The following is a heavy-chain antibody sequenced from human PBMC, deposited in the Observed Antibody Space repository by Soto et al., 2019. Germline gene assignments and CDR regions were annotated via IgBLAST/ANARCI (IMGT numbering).Heavy chain of an antibody. CDR1: GYTFTSYG. CDR3: ARGPDVVYGSGSRESDY. V-gene: IGHV1-18*01. Sequence: QVQLVQSGAEVKKPGASVKVSCKASGYTFTSYGISWVRQAPGQGLEWMGWISAYNGNTNYAQKLQGRVTMTTDTSXSXXDMELRSLRSDDTAVYYCARGPDVVYGSGSRESDYWGQGTLVTVSS. D-gene: IGHD3-10*01. J-gene: IGHJ4*02. CDR2: ISAYNGNT.